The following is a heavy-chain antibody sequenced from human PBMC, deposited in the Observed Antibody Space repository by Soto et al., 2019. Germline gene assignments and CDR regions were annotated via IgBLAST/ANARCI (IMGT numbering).Heavy chain of an antibody. D-gene: IGHD3-22*01. Sequence: EVQLLESGGGLVQPGGSLRLSCAASGFTFSSYAMSWVRQAPGKGLEWVSALSGSGGSTYYADSVKGRFTISRDNSKNTLYLQMNSLRAEDTAVYYCAKDVATYYDKGYAFDIWGQGTMVTVSS. CDR3: AKDVATYYDKGYAFDI. J-gene: IGHJ3*02. V-gene: IGHV3-23*01. CDR1: GFTFSSYA. CDR2: LSGSGGST.